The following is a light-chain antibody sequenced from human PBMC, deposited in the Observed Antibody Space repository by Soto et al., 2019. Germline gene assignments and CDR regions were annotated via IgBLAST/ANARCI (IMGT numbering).Light chain of an antibody. Sequence: DIVLTQSPLSLPVTLGQPASISCRSSPSLGNSAYVNWFQQRPGQSPRRLIYKVSNRDSGVPDRFSGSWSGTDYTLTISRVEADDIAIYYCMQGADWPYTFGQGTKVDIK. V-gene: IGKV2-30*01. CDR1: PSLGNSAY. J-gene: IGKJ2*01. CDR2: KVS. CDR3: MQGADWPYT.